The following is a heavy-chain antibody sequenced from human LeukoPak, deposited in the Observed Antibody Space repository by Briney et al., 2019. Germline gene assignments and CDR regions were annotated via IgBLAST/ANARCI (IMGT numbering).Heavy chain of an antibody. Sequence: SETLSLTCTVSGGSISSSSYYWGWIRQPPGKGLEWIGSIYYSGSTYYNPSLKSRVTISVDTSKNQFSLKLTSVTAADTAVYYCARDPWGLRIWGQGTMVTVSS. D-gene: IGHD2-21*02. CDR2: IYYSGST. CDR3: ARDPWGLRI. CDR1: GGSISSSSYY. J-gene: IGHJ3*02. V-gene: IGHV4-39*07.